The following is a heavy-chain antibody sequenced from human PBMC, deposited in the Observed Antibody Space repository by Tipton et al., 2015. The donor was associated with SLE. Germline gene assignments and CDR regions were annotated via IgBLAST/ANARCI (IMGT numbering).Heavy chain of an antibody. CDR2: IYYSGST. V-gene: IGHV4-39*07. CDR1: GGSISSGSYY. CDR3: ARALGYNYSYDYFNY. J-gene: IGHJ4*02. D-gene: IGHD1-20*01. Sequence: TLSLTCTVSGGSISSGSYYWSWIRQPPGKGLEWIGSIYYSGSTNYNPSLKSRVTISVDTSKNQFSLKLSSVTAADTAVYYCARALGYNYSYDYFNYWGQGSLVTVSS.